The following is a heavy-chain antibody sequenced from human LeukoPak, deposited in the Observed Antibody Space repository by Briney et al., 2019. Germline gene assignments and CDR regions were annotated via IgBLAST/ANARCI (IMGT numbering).Heavy chain of an antibody. V-gene: IGHV4-59*02. CDR3: AKDGPFDI. CDR2: IHSSGRT. CDR1: GGSVNYYF. Sequence: ASETLSLTCTVSGGSVNYYFWSWIRQPPGKGLEWIGYIHSSGRTNYNPSLKSRVTISIDTSKNQFSLRVNSVTAADTAVYYCAKDGPFDIWGQGTMVTVSS. D-gene: IGHD3/OR15-3a*01. J-gene: IGHJ3*02.